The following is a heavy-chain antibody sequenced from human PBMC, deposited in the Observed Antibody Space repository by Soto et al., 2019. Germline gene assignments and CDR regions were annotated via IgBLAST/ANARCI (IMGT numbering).Heavy chain of an antibody. CDR1: GCTFASSA. D-gene: IGHD3-22*01. J-gene: IGHJ4*02. Sequence: APVQVSCLASGCTFASSAMHWVRQAPGPRLEWMGWINAGNGNTKYSQKFQGRVTITRDTSASTAYMELSSLRSEDTAVYYCARAIYDDSSGDRVFDYWGQGTLVTVSS. CDR3: ARAIYDDSSGDRVFDY. V-gene: IGHV1-3*01. CDR2: INAGNGNT.